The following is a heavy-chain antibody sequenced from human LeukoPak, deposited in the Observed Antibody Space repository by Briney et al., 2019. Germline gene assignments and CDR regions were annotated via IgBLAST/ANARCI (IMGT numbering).Heavy chain of an antibody. CDR1: GYTFTGYY. D-gene: IGHD6-19*01. Sequence: GASVKVSFKASGYTFTGYYMHWVRQAPGQGLEWMGWINPNSGGTNYAQKFQGWVTMTRDTSISTAYMELSRLRSDDTAVYYCARDTGSGWPMINYWGQGTLVTVSS. CDR3: ARDTGSGWPMINY. J-gene: IGHJ4*02. V-gene: IGHV1-2*04. CDR2: INPNSGGT.